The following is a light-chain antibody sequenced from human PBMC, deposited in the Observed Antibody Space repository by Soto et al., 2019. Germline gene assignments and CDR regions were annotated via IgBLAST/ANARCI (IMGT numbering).Light chain of an antibody. V-gene: IGKV1-27*01. CDR2: GAS. Sequence: DIPMTQSPSSLSASVGDRVTITCRASQDISKYLAWFQQKPGKAPKLLIYGASSLQSGVPSRFSGGGSGTDFSLTISSLQPEDVATYYCQKYHSAPWTFGQGTNVEIK. CDR3: QKYHSAPWT. CDR1: QDISKY. J-gene: IGKJ1*01.